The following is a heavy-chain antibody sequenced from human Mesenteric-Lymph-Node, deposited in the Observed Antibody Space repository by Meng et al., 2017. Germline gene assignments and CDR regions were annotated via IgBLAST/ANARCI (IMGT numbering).Heavy chain of an antibody. CDR3: ARDRGSGWSEEESGFDY. CDR1: GFTFDDYG. Sequence: GGSLRLSCAASGFTFDDYGMSWVRQAPGKGLEWTSYISDSGANIDYADSVKGRFTISRDDAKDSLYLQMNSLRAEDTGVYYCARDRGSGWSEEESGFDYWGQGTLVTVSS. CDR2: ISDSGANI. J-gene: IGHJ4*02. V-gene: IGHV3-48*03. D-gene: IGHD6-19*01.